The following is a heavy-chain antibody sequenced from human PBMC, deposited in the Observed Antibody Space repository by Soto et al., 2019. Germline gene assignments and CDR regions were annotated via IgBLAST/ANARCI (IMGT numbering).Heavy chain of an antibody. CDR3: ARMVGGSLDY. D-gene: IGHD1-26*01. J-gene: IGHJ4*02. CDR2: TYYRFKWYT. V-gene: IGHV6-1*01. Sequence: HTLSPTCAISGDSAASNSAAWNWIRQSPSRGLEWLGRTYYRFKWYTHYAVSVKGRLSINPGTSKNQFSLQVNSVTPDDTAVYYCARMVGGSLDYWGQGTLETVYS. CDR1: GDSAASNSAA.